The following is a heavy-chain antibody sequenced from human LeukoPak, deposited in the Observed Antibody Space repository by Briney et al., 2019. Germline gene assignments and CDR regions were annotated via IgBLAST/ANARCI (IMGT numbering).Heavy chain of an antibody. J-gene: IGHJ6*02. D-gene: IGHD1-26*01. CDR3: ARGSTPYYYCGMDV. V-gene: IGHV3-30-3*01. CDR2: ISYDGSNK. Sequence: GGSLRLSCAASGFTFSSYAMHWVRQAPGKGLEWVAVISYDGSNKYYADSVKGRFTISRDNSKNTLYLQMNSLRAEDTAVYYCARGSTPYYYCGMDVWGQGTTVTVS. CDR1: GFTFSSYA.